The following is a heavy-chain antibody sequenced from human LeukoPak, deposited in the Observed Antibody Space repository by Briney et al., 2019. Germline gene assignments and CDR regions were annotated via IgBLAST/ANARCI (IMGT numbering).Heavy chain of an antibody. CDR3: ATRLLVRAMAFDI. V-gene: IGHV3-48*01. CDR1: GFTLRDFW. Sequence: GGSLRLSCEASGFTLRDFWMSWVRQAPGKGLEWVSYISSSSSTIYYADSVKGRFTISRDNSKNTLYLQMSSLRAEDTAVYYCATRLLVRAMAFDIWGQGTMVTVSS. J-gene: IGHJ3*02. CDR2: ISSSSSTI. D-gene: IGHD2-15*01.